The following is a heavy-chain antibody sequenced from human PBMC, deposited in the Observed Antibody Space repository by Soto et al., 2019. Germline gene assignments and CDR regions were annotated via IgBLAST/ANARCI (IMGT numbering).Heavy chain of an antibody. CDR3: AKDRSSGYYYPFDY. Sequence: GSLKLSCAAPGFTFSSYGIHWVRQAPVKGLEWVAVITYDGSNKYYADSVKGRFTISRDNSKNTLYLQMNSLRAEDTAVYYCAKDRSSGYYYPFDYWGQGTLVTVSS. CDR2: ITYDGSNK. CDR1: GFTFSSYG. D-gene: IGHD3-22*01. V-gene: IGHV3-30*18. J-gene: IGHJ4*02.